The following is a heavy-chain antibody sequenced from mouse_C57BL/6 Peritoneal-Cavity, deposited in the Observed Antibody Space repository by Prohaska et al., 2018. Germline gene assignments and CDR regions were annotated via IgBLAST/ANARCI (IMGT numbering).Heavy chain of an antibody. CDR1: CYSITTGYY. CDR3: ASSNYAWFAY. J-gene: IGHJ3*01. Sequence: TISFTCYSITTGYYWHWILQFPGYKLEWMGYISYVGSNNYNPSLNNRISITRDTSKNQFFLKLNSVTTEDTATYFCASSNYAWFAYWGQGTLVTVSA. CDR2: ISYVGSN. V-gene: IGHV3-6*01. D-gene: IGHD2-5*01.